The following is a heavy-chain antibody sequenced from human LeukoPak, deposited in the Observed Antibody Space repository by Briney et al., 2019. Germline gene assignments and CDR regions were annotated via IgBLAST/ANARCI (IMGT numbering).Heavy chain of an antibody. V-gene: IGHV4-31*03. CDR1: GGSISSGGYY. CDR2: IYYSGST. Sequence: SETLSLTCTVSGGSISSGGYYWSWIRQHPGKGLEWIGYIYYSGSTYYNPSLKSRVTTSVDTSKNQFSLKLSSVTAADTAVYYCARSRKQLVDYWGQGTLVTVSS. D-gene: IGHD6-6*01. J-gene: IGHJ4*02. CDR3: ARSRKQLVDY.